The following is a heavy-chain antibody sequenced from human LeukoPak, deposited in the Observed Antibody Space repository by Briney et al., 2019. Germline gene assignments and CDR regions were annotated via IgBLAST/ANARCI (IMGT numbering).Heavy chain of an antibody. V-gene: IGHV3-20*04. J-gene: IGHJ4*02. CDR3: ARDLYSSSWYYFDY. CDR2: INWNGGST. CDR1: GFTFSSYS. Sequence: PGGSLRLSCAASGFTFSSYSMNWVRQAPGKGLEWASGINWNGGSTGYADSVKGRFTISRDNAKNSLYLQMNSLRAEDTALYYCARDLYSSSWYYFDYWGQGTLVTVSS. D-gene: IGHD6-13*01.